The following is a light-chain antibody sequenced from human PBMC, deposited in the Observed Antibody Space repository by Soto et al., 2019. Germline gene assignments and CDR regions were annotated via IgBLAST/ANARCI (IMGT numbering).Light chain of an antibody. CDR2: DAT. CDR1: QSVSSY. V-gene: IGKV3-11*01. Sequence: EIVLTQSPSTLSLSPGERATLSCRASQSVSSYLAWYQQKTGQAPRLLIFDATDMATGIPARFSGSGSGTDFALTISTLEPEDVAVYYCQQRGTWPLTFGGGTKVDIK. CDR3: QQRGTWPLT. J-gene: IGKJ4*01.